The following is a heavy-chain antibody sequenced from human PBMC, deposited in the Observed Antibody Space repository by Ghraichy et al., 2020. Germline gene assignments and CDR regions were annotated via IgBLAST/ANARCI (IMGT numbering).Heavy chain of an antibody. D-gene: IGHD1-26*01. CDR2: INSDGSSI. Sequence: GGSLRLSCAASGFTFSRYWMHWVRQAPGKGLVWVSRINSDGSSITYADSVKGRFTISRDNAKNTLYLQMNSLRVEDTAVYYCTRDPEEWELPFDYWGQGALVTVSS. CDR1: GFTFSRYW. CDR3: TRDPEEWELPFDY. V-gene: IGHV3-74*01. J-gene: IGHJ4*02.